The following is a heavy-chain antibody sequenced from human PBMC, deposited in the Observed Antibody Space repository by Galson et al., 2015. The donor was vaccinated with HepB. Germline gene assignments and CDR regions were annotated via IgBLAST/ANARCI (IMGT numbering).Heavy chain of an antibody. Sequence: QSGAEVKKPGESLKISCKGSGYSFTSYWIGWVRQMPGKGLEWMGIIYPGDSDTRYSPSFQGQVTISADKSISTAYLQWSSLKASDTAMYYCARQRTPYNWNYESAFDIWGQGTMVTVSS. V-gene: IGHV5-51*01. CDR2: IYPGDSDT. CDR1: GYSFTSYW. D-gene: IGHD1-7*01. CDR3: ARQRTPYNWNYESAFDI. J-gene: IGHJ3*02.